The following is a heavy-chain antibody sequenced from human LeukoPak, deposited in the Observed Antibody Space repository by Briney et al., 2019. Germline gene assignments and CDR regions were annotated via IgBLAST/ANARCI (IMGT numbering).Heavy chain of an antibody. J-gene: IGHJ5*02. CDR2: MYNSGST. D-gene: IGHD6-13*01. CDR3: ARGKYSSSWYIFDP. V-gene: IGHV4-61*01. CDR1: GGSVSSDNYY. Sequence: ETLSLTCTVTGGSVSSDNYYWSWLRQPPGKGLEWIGYMYNSGSTNYSPSLKSRVTMSADTSKNQLSLKLSAVTAADTAVYYCARGKYSSSWYIFDPWGQGALVTVSS.